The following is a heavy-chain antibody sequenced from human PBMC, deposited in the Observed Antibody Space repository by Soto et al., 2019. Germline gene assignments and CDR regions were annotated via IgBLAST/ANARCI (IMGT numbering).Heavy chain of an antibody. J-gene: IGHJ4*02. CDR1: GFTFSSCV. D-gene: IGHD2-8*01. V-gene: IGHV3-23*01. CDR2: ITGSGTGT. Sequence: EVHLLESGGGLVHPGESLRLSCGASGFTFSSCVMTWVRQAPGKGLAWVSWITGSGTGTYYADSVKGRFTISRDNSKNTMYLQMNTLRAEDTGVYYCAKGLINGRWHAEEWGQRTLVTVSS. CDR3: AKGLINGRWHAEE.